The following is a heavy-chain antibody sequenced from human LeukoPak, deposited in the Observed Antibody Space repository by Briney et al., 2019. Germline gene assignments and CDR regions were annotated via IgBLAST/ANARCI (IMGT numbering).Heavy chain of an antibody. Sequence: SETLSLTCTVSGGSISSYYWSWIRQPPGKGLEWIGYIYYSGSTNYNPSLKSRVTISVDTSRNQFSLKLSSVTAADTAVYYCARHEKSSGWYYDYWGQGTLVTVSS. J-gene: IGHJ4*02. V-gene: IGHV4-59*08. CDR2: IYYSGST. CDR1: GGSISSYY. D-gene: IGHD6-19*01. CDR3: ARHEKSSGWYYDY.